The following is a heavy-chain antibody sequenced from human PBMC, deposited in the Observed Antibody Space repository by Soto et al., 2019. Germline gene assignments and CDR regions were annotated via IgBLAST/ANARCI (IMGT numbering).Heavy chain of an antibody. CDR2: ISGSGEST. CDR3: VKQRDVVVVTATRRPPNWFDP. Sequence: PVGSLRLSCAASGFTFSAYAMSWVRQAPGKGLEWVSGISGSGESTHYTDSVKGRFTISRDKSKNTLYLQMNSLRAEDTAVYYCVKQRDVVVVTATRRPPNWFDPWGQGTLVTVSS. CDR1: GFTFSAYA. J-gene: IGHJ5*02. V-gene: IGHV3-23*01. D-gene: IGHD2-21*02.